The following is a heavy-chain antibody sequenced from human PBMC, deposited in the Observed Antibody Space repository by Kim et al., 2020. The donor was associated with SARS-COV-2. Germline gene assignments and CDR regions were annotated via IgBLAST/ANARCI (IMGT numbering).Heavy chain of an antibody. D-gene: IGHD6-19*01. CDR3: ARDGSSAWYAYGMDV. Sequence: DAVKGRFTIPGDNAKNTRSLQMNTLRAEDTAVYYCARDGSSAWYAYGMDVWGQGTTVTVSS. V-gene: IGHV3-7*01. J-gene: IGHJ6*02.